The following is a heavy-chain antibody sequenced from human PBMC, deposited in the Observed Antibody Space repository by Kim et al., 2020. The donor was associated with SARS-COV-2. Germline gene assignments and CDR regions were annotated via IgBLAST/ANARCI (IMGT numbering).Heavy chain of an antibody. D-gene: IGHD6-13*01. J-gene: IGHJ3*02. CDR3: TTSRIAAAGTAAFDI. CDR1: GFTFSNAW. V-gene: IGHV3-15*01. Sequence: GGSLRLSCAASGFTFSNAWMSWVRQAPGKGLEWVGRIKSKTDGGTTDYAAPVKGRFTISRDDSKNTLYLQMNSLKTEDTAVYYCTTSRIAAAGTAAFDIWGQGTMVTVSS. CDR2: IKSKTDGGTT.